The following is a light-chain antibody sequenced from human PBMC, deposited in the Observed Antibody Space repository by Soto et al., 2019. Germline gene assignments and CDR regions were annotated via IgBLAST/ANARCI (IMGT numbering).Light chain of an antibody. CDR3: SSYAGSNNWV. CDR1: SSNIGAGYD. J-gene: IGLJ3*02. Sequence: QSVLTQPPSVSGAPGQRVTISCTGSSSNIGAGYDVHWYQQRPGTAPKLLIFGNTNRPSGVPDRFSGSKSGTSASLAITGLQAEDEGDYYCSSYAGSNNWVFGGGTKVTVL. V-gene: IGLV1-40*01. CDR2: GNT.